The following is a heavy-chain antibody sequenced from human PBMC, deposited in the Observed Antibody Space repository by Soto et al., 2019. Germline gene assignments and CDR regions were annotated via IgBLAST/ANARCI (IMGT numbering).Heavy chain of an antibody. V-gene: IGHV4-34*01. D-gene: IGHD3-22*01. J-gene: IGHJ4*02. CDR2: INHSGST. CDR1: RGTFYGYY. CDR3: ARERRNVNYYDSSGYYLLGYFDY. Sequence: SKTLAITRAVYRGTFYGYYWSWIRPPPGKGLEWIGEINHSGSTNYNPSLKSRVTISVDTSKNQFSLKLSSVTAADTAVYYCARERRNVNYYDSSGYYLLGYFDYWGQGTLVTVSS.